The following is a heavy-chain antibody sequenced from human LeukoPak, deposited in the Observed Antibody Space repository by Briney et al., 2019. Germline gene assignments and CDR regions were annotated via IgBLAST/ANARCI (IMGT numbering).Heavy chain of an antibody. V-gene: IGHV3-21*01. D-gene: IGHD5-24*01. CDR3: ARHGTPITPNAFDI. CDR2: ISGSSSYI. J-gene: IGHJ3*02. Sequence: GGSLRLSRAGSGFTFSSYNMNWVRQAPGKGLEWVSSISGSSSYIYYADSVKGRFTISRGNAKNSLYLQMNSLRAEDTAVYYCARHGTPITPNAFDIWGQGTMVTVSS. CDR1: GFTFSSYN.